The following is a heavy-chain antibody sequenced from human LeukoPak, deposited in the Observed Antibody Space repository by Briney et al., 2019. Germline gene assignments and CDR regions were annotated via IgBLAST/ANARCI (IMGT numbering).Heavy chain of an antibody. Sequence: SETLSLTCTVSGGSISNYYWSWIRQPAGKGLQWIGRIYNSGITNYNPSLKSRVTISVDTSKNQFSLKLSSVTAADTAVYYCARGVYIAAAQYAYWGQGTLVTVSS. D-gene: IGHD6-13*01. CDR3: ARGVYIAAAQYAY. V-gene: IGHV4-4*07. J-gene: IGHJ4*02. CDR1: GGSISNYY. CDR2: IYNSGIT.